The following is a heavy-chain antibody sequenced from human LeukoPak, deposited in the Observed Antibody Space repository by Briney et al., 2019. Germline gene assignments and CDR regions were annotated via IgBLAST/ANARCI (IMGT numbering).Heavy chain of an antibody. D-gene: IGHD3-22*01. J-gene: IGHJ4*02. CDR2: IRYDGSNK. CDR1: GIIFSTFD. Sequence: GGSLRLSCAASGIIFSTFDMHWVRQAPGKGLEWVAIIRYDGSNKYYADSVKGRFTISRDNSKNTLYLQMNSLRAEDTAVYYCAKDYYDSSDYQLHYIDYWGQGTLVTVSS. V-gene: IGHV3-30*02. CDR3: AKDYYDSSDYQLHYIDY.